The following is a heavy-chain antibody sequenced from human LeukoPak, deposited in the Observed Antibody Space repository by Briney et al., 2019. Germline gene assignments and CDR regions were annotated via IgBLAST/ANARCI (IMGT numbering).Heavy chain of an antibody. Sequence: SETLSLTCTVSGGSISSYYWSWIRQPPGKGLEWIGYIYYSGSTKYNPSLKSRVTISVDTSKNQFSLKLSSVTAADTAVYYCAAAMGYTGRFDYWGQGTLVTVSS. V-gene: IGHV4-59*01. CDR2: IYYSGST. D-gene: IGHD5-18*01. CDR1: GGSISSYY. J-gene: IGHJ4*02. CDR3: AAAMGYTGRFDY.